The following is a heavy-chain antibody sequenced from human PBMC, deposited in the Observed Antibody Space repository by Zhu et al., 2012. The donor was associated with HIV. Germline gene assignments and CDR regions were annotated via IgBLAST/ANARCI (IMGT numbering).Heavy chain of an antibody. Sequence: QVQLQESGPGLVKPSETLSLTCAVFGYSISSGYYWGWIRQPPGKGLEWIGNMYHSGSTHYNPSLKSRATISVDTSKNQFSLKLSSVTAADTAMYYCAGRDRTFGSGSYSRGNWFDPGAREPWSPSPQ. CDR2: MYHSGST. J-gene: IGHJ5*02. V-gene: IGHV4-38-2*01. D-gene: IGHD3-10*01. CDR1: GYSISSGYY. CDR3: AGRDRTFGSGSYSRGNWFDP.